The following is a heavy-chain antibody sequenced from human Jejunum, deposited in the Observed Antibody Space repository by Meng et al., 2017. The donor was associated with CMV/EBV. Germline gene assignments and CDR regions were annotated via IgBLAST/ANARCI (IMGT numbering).Heavy chain of an antibody. CDR2: IHTNTGNP. CDR1: GYNFTSNS. J-gene: IGHJ4*02. Sequence: SCKASGYNFTSNSIIWVRQAPGRVPKWMGWIHTNTGNPTYAQSFTGRFVFSLDTSVSTTYLQISSLKAEDTAVYYCARDGLSGCYFDYWGQGTLVTVSS. V-gene: IGHV7-4-1*02. CDR3: ARDGLSGCYFDY. D-gene: IGHD1-26*01.